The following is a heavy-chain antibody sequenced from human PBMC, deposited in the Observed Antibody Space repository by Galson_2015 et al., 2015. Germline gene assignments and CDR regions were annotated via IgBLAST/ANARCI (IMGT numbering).Heavy chain of an antibody. D-gene: IGHD6-19*01. Sequence: SLRLSCAASGFTFSSYAMHWVRQAPGKGLEYVSAISSNGGSTYYANSVKGRFTISRDNSKNTLYLQMGSLRAEDMALYYCAREWAGTGTPLDHWGQGTLVTVSS. J-gene: IGHJ4*02. CDR2: ISSNGGST. CDR3: AREWAGTGTPLDH. V-gene: IGHV3-64*01. CDR1: GFTFSSYA.